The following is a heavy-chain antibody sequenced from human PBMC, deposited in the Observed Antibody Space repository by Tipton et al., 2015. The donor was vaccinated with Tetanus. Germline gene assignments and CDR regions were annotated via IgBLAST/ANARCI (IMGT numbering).Heavy chain of an antibody. CDR3: AKWVKYGDCALSMSFIVQ. Sequence: SLRLSCAVSGFTFNKYGLSWVRQAPGKGLEWVSTISGSGDTIYYADSVKGRVTISRDLSMKTLYLQMNSLRAEDTAMDYWAKWVKYGDCALSMSFIVQWGQGALVTVSS. D-gene: IGHD4-17*01. J-gene: IGHJ4*02. CDR2: ISGSGDTI. CDR1: GFTFNKYG. V-gene: IGHV3-23*01.